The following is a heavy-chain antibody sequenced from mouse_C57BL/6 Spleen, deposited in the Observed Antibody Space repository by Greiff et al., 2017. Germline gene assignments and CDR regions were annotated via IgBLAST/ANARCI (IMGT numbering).Heavy chain of an antibody. J-gene: IGHJ3*01. CDR3: TRAKDSGAWFAY. CDR2: ISSGGDYI. Sequence: DVKLVQSGAGLVKPGGSLNLSCAASGFTFSSYAMSWVRQTPEKRLEWVAYISSGGDYIYYADTVKGQFTISRDNASNTLYLQISSLTSEDTAMYYCTRAKDSGAWFAYWGQGTLVTVSA. D-gene: IGHD1-3*01. V-gene: IGHV5-9-1*02. CDR1: GFTFSSYA.